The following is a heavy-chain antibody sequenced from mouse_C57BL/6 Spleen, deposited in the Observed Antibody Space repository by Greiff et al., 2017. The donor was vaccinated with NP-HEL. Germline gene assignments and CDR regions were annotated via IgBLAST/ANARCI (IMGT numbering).Heavy chain of an antibody. CDR3: ARVPEAY. J-gene: IGHJ3*01. CDR2: ISSGSSTI. V-gene: IGHV5-17*01. CDR1: GFTFSDYG. Sequence: EVLRVESGGGLVKPGGSLKLSCAASGFTFSDYGMHWVRQAPEKGLEWVAYISSGSSTIYYADTVKGRFTSSTDNAKNTLFLQMTRRRSEDTAMYYCARVPEAYWGQGTLVTVSA.